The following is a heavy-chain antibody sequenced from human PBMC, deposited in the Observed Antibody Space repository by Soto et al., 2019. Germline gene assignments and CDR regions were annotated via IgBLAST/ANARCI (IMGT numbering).Heavy chain of an antibody. CDR1: GFIFSEST. CDR3: VKQDRGLDGVAFDY. V-gene: IGHV3-64D*06. Sequence: EVQLVESGGGLVQPGGSLRLSCSASGFIFSESTIYWVRQVPGKGLEAISAVSTSGSSTYYADSVKDRFTISRDNSKNTLFHQMGSLRPEDTAIYYCVKQDRGLDGVAFDYWGQGAQVTVAS. CDR2: VSTSGSST. D-gene: IGHD2-15*01. J-gene: IGHJ4*02.